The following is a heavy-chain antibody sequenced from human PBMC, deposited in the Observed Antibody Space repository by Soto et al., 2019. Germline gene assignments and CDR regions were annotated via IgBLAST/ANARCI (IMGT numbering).Heavy chain of an antibody. V-gene: IGHV1-69*08. Sequence: QVQLVQSGAEVKKPGSSVKVSCQASGILLNSHTFSWVRQAPGQGLEWMGRLYPLPGAAQNARHFEGRITMTADPSTSRLYLELKSLRSDDTAVYYCARDTTSTTSDTSQDVWGQGTLVTVSS. CDR3: ARDTTSTTSDTSQDV. J-gene: IGHJ1*01. CDR2: LYPLPGAA. D-gene: IGHD1-1*01. CDR1: GILLNSHT.